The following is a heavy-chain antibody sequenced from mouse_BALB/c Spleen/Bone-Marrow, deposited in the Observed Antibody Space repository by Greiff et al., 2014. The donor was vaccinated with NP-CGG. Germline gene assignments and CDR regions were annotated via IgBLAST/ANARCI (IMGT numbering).Heavy chain of an antibody. D-gene: IGHD2-14*01. V-gene: IGHV3-8*02. CDR1: GDSITSGY. CDR3: ARAGYRYDVGYAMDY. Sequence: EVQLQQSGPSLVKPSQTLSLTCSVTGDSITSGYWNWIRKFPGNKLEYMGYISHSGSTYYNPSLKSRISITRDTSKNQYYLQLNPVATEDTATYYCARAGYRYDVGYAMDYWGQGTSVTVSS. J-gene: IGHJ4*01. CDR2: ISHSGST.